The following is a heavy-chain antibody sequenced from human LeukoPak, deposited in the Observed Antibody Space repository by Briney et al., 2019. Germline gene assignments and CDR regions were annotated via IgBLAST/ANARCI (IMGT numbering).Heavy chain of an antibody. D-gene: IGHD6-13*01. CDR3: ARVGSIAATGTPDY. V-gene: IGHV3-11*01. J-gene: IGHJ4*02. CDR1: GFTFSDYY. Sequence: GGSLRLSCAASGFTFSDYYMSWIRQAPGKGLEWVSHISGSGSTKIYADSVKGRFTISRDNAENSLYLQVNSLRAEDTAVYYCARVGSIAATGTPDYWGQGTLVTVSS. CDR2: ISGSGSTK.